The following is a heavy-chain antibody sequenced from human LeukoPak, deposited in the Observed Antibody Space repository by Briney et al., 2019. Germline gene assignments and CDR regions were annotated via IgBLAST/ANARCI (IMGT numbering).Heavy chain of an antibody. V-gene: IGHV3-21*01. Sequence: PGGSLRLSCAASGFTFSRSSMNWVRQAPGKGLEWVSSISSGSSYIYYADSVKGRFTISRDNAKNSLYLQMNSLRAEDTAVYYCARSAAAGTSYYYYMDVWGKGTTVTISS. CDR1: GFTFSRSS. CDR3: ARSAAAGTSYYYYMDV. J-gene: IGHJ6*03. D-gene: IGHD6-13*01. CDR2: ISSGSSYI.